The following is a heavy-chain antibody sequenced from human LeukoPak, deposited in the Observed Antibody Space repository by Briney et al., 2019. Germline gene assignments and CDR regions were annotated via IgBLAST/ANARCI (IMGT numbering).Heavy chain of an antibody. Sequence: PGGSLRLSCAASGFTVSSNYMSWVRQAPGKGREGVSVIYSGGSKYYADSVKGRFTISSDNSNNTLHLQMNSLRAEDTAVYYCARDSADSEGRAFDIWGQGTMVTVSS. CDR2: IYSGGSK. V-gene: IGHV3-53*01. CDR1: GFTVSSNY. D-gene: IGHD2-15*01. J-gene: IGHJ3*02. CDR3: ARDSADSEGRAFDI.